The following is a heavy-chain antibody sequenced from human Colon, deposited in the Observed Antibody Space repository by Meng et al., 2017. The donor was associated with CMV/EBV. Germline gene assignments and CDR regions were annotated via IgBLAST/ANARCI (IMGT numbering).Heavy chain of an antibody. CDR2: INPSGSST. V-gene: IGHV1-46*01. J-gene: IGHJ4*02. CDR3: ARDPGLGWSDY. Sequence: ASVKVSCKSSGYTLTTYYIPWVRQAPGQGLEWMGVINPSGSSTTYAQKFQGRVTMTKDMSTSTVYIEVGSLTSDDTAVYYCARDPGLGWSDYWGQGTLVTVSS. CDR1: GYTLTTYY. D-gene: IGHD2-15*01.